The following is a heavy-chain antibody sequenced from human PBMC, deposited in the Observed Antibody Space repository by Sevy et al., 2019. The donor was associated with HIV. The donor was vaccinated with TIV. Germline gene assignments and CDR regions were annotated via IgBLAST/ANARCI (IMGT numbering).Heavy chain of an antibody. CDR1: GFAFYDYS. D-gene: IGHD2-8*01. V-gene: IGHV3-23*01. J-gene: IGHJ4*02. CDR3: AREGCTRPQDY. CDR2: LSFGCGKI. Sequence: GGSLRLSCAASGFAFYDYSMSWIRQAPGKGLEWVATLSFGCGKINYADSVKGRFTISRDNSKNLFYLQMDNLRVEDTALYYCAREGCTRPQDYWGQGTRVTVSS.